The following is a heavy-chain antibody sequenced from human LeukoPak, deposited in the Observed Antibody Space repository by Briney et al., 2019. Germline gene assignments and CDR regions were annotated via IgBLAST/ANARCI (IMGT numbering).Heavy chain of an antibody. J-gene: IGHJ4*02. CDR2: ISGSGGST. CDR3: VRLRQARGFDY. D-gene: IGHD6-6*01. V-gene: IGHV3-23*01. Sequence: GGSLRLSCAASGFTFSSYAMSWVRQAPGKGPERVSAISGSGGSTYYADSVKGRFTISRDNSKNTLYLQMNSLRAEDTAVYYCVRLRQARGFDYWGQGTLVIVSS. CDR1: GFTFSSYA.